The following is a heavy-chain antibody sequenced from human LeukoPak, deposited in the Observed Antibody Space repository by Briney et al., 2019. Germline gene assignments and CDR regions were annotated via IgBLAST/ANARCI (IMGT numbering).Heavy chain of an antibody. J-gene: IGHJ5*02. CDR3: LRGYSYGYILGWFDP. CDR2: IYYSGNT. D-gene: IGHD5-18*01. CDR1: GGSISNKY. V-gene: IGHV4-59*08. Sequence: SETLSLTCTVSGGSISNKYWSWIRQPPGKGLEWIGYIYYSGNTNYNPSLKSRVTILVDTSKNQVSLKLSSVTAADTAVYYCLRGYSYGYILGWFDPWGQGTLVTVSS.